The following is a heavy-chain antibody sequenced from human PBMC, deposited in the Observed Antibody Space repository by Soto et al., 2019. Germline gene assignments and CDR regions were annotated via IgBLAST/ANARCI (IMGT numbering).Heavy chain of an antibody. V-gene: IGHV3-7*04. CDR1: GCNFKNYW. Sequence: VGSLSLSCAASGCNFKNYWLTWVRQAPGKGLEWVATIKEDESEKYYGASVRGRFTVSRDNAKNSLYLQMNSLRLDDTAVYYCVGARVDYWGQGILVTVS. J-gene: IGHJ4*02. CDR3: VGARVDY. CDR2: IKEDESEK.